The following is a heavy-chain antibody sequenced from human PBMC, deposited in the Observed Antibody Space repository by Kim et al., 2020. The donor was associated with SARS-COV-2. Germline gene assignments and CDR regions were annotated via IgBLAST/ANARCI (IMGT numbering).Heavy chain of an antibody. J-gene: IGHJ4*02. CDR3: ARGVKETYYYDSSGYY. D-gene: IGHD3-22*01. Sequence: GGSLRLSCEASGFTFSSYSMNWVRQAPGKGLEWVSSISSSSSYIYYADSVKGRFTISRDNAKNSLYLQMNSLRAEDTAVYFCARGVKETYYYDSSGYYWGQRTLVTVSP. CDR1: GFTFSSYS. CDR2: ISSSSSYI. V-gene: IGHV3-21*01.